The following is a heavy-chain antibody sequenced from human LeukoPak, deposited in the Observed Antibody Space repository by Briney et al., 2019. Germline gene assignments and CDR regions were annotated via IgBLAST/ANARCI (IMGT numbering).Heavy chain of an antibody. Sequence: GSLRLSCAASGFTFSSYAMSWVRQAPGKGLEWIGEIYHSGSTHYNPSLKSRVTISVDKSKNQFSLRLSSVSAADTAVYYCARAPPGDSHDYWGQGTLVTVSS. J-gene: IGHJ4*02. V-gene: IGHV4-4*02. CDR3: ARAPPGDSHDY. CDR2: IYHSGST. CDR1: GFTFSSYAM. D-gene: IGHD5-18*01.